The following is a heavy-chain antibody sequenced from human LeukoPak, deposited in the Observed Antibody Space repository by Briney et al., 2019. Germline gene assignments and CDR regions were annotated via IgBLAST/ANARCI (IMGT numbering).Heavy chain of an antibody. J-gene: IGHJ4*02. CDR3: ARADLGMVRGVINRGYYFDY. V-gene: IGHV1-69*13. D-gene: IGHD3-10*01. CDR2: IIPILGTA. CDR1: GGTFSSYA. Sequence: SVKVSCKASGGTFSSYAISWVRQAPGQGLEWMGGIIPILGTANYAQKFQGRVTITADESTSTAYMELSSLRSEDTAVYYCARADLGMVRGVINRGYYFDYWGQGTLVTVSS.